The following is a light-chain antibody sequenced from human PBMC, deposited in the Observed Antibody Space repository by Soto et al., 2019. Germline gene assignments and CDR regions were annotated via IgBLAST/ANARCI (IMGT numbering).Light chain of an antibody. CDR3: CSSAPESTYV. V-gene: IGLV2-23*01. CDR2: KGT. Sequence: QSALAQPASVSGSPGQSNTISCTGTSSDVGAYNSVSWYQQHPHKAPQVIIYKGTQRPSGISNRFSGSTSGTVASLTISGLQADDEADYFCCSSAPESTYVFGTGTKLTVL. J-gene: IGLJ1*01. CDR1: SSDVGAYNS.